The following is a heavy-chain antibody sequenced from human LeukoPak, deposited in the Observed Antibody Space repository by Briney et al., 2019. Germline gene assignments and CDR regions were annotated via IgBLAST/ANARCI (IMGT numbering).Heavy chain of an antibody. D-gene: IGHD6-19*01. CDR1: GYTFTTYD. CDR3: ARGRGSGHKENWFDP. V-gene: IGHV1-8*01. J-gene: IGHJ5*02. CDR2: MNPHSGNT. Sequence: GASLNVSFKASGYTFTTYDINWVRQATGQGLEWMGWMNPHSGNTGYAQKFQGRVTMTRNTSITTAYMELSSLRSEDTAVYYCARGRGSGHKENWFDPWGQGTLVTVSS.